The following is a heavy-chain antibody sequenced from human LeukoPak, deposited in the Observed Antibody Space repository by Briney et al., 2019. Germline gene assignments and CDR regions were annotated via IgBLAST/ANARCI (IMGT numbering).Heavy chain of an antibody. J-gene: IGHJ3*02. Sequence: ASVLVSCKTSGYIFGHNGIGWVRQAPGQGLEWMGWISAYNGNTNYAQKLQGRVTMTTDTSTSTAYMELRSLRSDDTAVYHCARDAKAVVRPDRAFDIWGQGTMVAVSS. V-gene: IGHV1-18*01. CDR3: ARDAKAVVRPDRAFDI. CDR1: GYIFGHNG. D-gene: IGHD4-23*01. CDR2: ISAYNGNT.